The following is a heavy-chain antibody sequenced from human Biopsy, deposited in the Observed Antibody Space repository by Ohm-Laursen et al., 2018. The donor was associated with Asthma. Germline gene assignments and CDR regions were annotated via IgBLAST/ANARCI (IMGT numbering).Heavy chain of an antibody. J-gene: IGHJ4*02. CDR2: ISSSSSYI. Sequence: GSLRLSCSASGFTFSSYSMNWVRQAPGKGLELVSSISSSSSYIYYADSVKGRFTISRDNAKNSLYLQMNSLRAEDTAVYYCARDGTDMNEAMPKDYWGQGTLVTVSS. D-gene: IGHD2-2*01. CDR1: GFTFSSYS. CDR3: ARDGTDMNEAMPKDY. V-gene: IGHV3-21*01.